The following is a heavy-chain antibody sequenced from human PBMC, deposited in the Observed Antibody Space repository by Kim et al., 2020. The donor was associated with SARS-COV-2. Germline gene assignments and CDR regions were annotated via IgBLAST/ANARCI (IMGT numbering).Heavy chain of an antibody. V-gene: IGHV1-69*13. CDR1: GGTFSSYA. Sequence: SVKVSCKASGGTFSSYAISWVRQAPGQGLEWMGGIIPIFGTANYAQKFQGRVTITADESTSTAYMELSSLRSEDTAVYYCASLPFPLVVPAAMTPLDYYYYGMDVWGQGTTVTVSS. D-gene: IGHD2-2*01. CDR2: IIPIFGTA. J-gene: IGHJ6*02. CDR3: ASLPFPLVVPAAMTPLDYYYYGMDV.